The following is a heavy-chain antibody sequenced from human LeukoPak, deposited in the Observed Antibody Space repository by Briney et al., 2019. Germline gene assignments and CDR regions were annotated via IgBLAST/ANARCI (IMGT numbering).Heavy chain of an antibody. D-gene: IGHD3-3*01. Sequence: GGSLRLSCAASGFTFSSYGMHWVRQAPGTGLEWVTFIRYDGSNKYYADSVKGRFTISRDNSKNTLYLQMNSLRAEDTAVYYCAKDQEIFGVVIIAPFDYWGQGTLVTVSS. CDR3: AKDQEIFGVVIIAPFDY. V-gene: IGHV3-30*02. CDR1: GFTFSSYG. CDR2: IRYDGSNK. J-gene: IGHJ4*02.